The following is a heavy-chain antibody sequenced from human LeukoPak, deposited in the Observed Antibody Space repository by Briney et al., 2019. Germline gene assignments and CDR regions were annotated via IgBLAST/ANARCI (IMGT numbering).Heavy chain of an antibody. CDR3: ARDRGTTFDAFDI. J-gene: IGHJ3*02. D-gene: IGHD1-14*01. V-gene: IGHV1-69*05. CDR2: IIPIFGTA. CDR1: GGTFSSYA. Sequence: ASVKVSCKASGGTFSSYAISWVRQAPGQGLELMGGIIPIFGTANYAQKFQGRVTITTDESTSTAYMELSSLRSEDTAVYYCARDRGTTFDAFDIWGQGTMVTVSS.